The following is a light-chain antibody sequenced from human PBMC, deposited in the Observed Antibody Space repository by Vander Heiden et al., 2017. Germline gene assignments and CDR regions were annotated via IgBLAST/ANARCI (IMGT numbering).Light chain of an antibody. CDR1: QSVSSSY. CDR3: QQDGSSPKT. V-gene: IGKV3-20*01. CDR2: GAS. J-gene: IGKJ1*01. Sequence: SVLTQSPGTLSLSPGERDTLSCRASQSVSSSYLAWYQQKPGQAPRLLIYGASSRATGIPDRFSGSGSGTDFTLTISRLEPEDFAVYYCQQDGSSPKTFGQGTKVEIK.